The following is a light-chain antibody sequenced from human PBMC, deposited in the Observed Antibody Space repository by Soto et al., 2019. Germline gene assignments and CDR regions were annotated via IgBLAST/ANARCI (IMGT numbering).Light chain of an antibody. V-gene: IGKV1-39*01. Sequence: DIQMTQSPSSLSASVGDRVTITCRASQNIAKYLTWFQQKPGKAPKLLIYAASSLQSGVPSRFSGSGSGTDFTLTISDTQPEDFPYHYCQQSSNSPLTFGGGTKVDIK. J-gene: IGKJ4*01. CDR2: AAS. CDR3: QQSSNSPLT. CDR1: QNIAKY.